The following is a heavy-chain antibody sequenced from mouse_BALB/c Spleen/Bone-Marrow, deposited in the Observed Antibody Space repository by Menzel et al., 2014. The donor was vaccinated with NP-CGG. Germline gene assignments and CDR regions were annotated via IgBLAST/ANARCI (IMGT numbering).Heavy chain of an antibody. Sequence: EVKLMESGGGLVQPGGPLRLSCATSGFTLTDYYMSWVRQPPGKALEWLGFIRNKANGYTTEYSASVKGRFTISRDNSQSILYLQMNTLRAEDSATYHCARNYDGAMDYWGQGTSVTVSS. D-gene: IGHD2-4*01. CDR3: ARNYDGAMDY. J-gene: IGHJ4*01. CDR1: GFTLTDYY. V-gene: IGHV7-3*02. CDR2: IRNKANGYTT.